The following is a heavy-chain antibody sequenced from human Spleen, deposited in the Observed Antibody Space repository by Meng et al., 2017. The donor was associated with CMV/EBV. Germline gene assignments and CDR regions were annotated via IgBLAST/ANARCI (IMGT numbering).Heavy chain of an antibody. J-gene: IGHJ4*02. CDR1: GGSIRSGGYY. V-gene: IGHV4-31*02. CDR2: IYYSGST. Sequence: GGSIRSGGYYWSWIRQHPGKGLGGIGNIYYSGSTYYNPSLKSRVTISVDTSKNQFSLKLRTVTAADTAVYYCARDRERGQLWYFDYWGQGTLVTVSS. CDR3: ARDRERGQLWYFDY. D-gene: IGHD5-18*01.